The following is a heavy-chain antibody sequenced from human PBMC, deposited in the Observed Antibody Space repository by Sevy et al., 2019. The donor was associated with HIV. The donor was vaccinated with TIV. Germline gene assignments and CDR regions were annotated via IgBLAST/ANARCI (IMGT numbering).Heavy chain of an antibody. CDR1: GFSFDDYA. D-gene: IGHD6-19*01. CDR2: ISWTSAFI. CDR3: VKDGGSGSGPSVEYLHH. V-gene: IGHV3-9*01. J-gene: IGHJ1*01. Sequence: GGSLRLSCAVYGFSFDDYAMHWVRQVPGKGLEWVAGISWTSAFIGYADSVKGRYTISRDNAKNSLYLQINGLIPEDTALYYCVKDGGSGSGPSVEYLHHWGQGTLVTVSS.